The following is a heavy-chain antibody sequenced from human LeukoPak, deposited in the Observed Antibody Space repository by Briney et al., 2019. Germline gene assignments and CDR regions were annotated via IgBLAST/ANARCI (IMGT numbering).Heavy chain of an antibody. Sequence: SETLSLTCSVSGGSFSNKSHYWGWIRPPPGRGREWIVNINYSGSTNYNPSLKSRVTISVDTSKNQFSLKLSSVTAADTAVYYCARDGGYCSGGSCYDYFDYWGQGTLVTVSS. CDR1: GGSFSNKSHY. D-gene: IGHD2-15*01. CDR3: ARDGGYCSGGSCYDYFDY. J-gene: IGHJ4*02. CDR2: INYSGST. V-gene: IGHV4-39*07.